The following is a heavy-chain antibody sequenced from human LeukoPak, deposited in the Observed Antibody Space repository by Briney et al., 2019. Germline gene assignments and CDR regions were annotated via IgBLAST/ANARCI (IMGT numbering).Heavy chain of an antibody. CDR1: GFAFNMFA. Sequence: GGSLRLSCAGTGFAFNMFAIDWVRQAPGKGLEWVASVNTVSSYIYYADSMRGRFTISRDNAKNSLFLQMNSLRAEDTAVYYCARLRRNSDRSDFFYYYDHWGQGTLVTVSS. CDR2: VNTVSSYI. J-gene: IGHJ4*02. V-gene: IGHV3-21*01. CDR3: ARLRRNSDRSDFFYYYDH. D-gene: IGHD3-22*01.